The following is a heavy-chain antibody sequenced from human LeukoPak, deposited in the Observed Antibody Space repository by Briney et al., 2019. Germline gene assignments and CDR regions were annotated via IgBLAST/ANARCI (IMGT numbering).Heavy chain of an antibody. CDR3: ARGPNDLFDY. J-gene: IGHJ4*02. CDR1: GGSISSGGYS. V-gene: IGHV4-61*08. Sequence: SETLSLTCAVSGGSISSGGYSWSWIRQPPGKGLEWIGYIYYSGSTNYNPSLKSRVTISVDTSKNQFSLKLSSVTAADTAVYYCARGPNDLFDYWGQGTLVTVSS. D-gene: IGHD1-1*01. CDR2: IYYSGST.